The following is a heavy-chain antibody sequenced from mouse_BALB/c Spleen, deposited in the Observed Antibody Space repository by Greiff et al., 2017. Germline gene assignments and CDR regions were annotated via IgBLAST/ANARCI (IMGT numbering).Heavy chain of an antibody. CDR1: GFNIKDTY. Sequence: EVQLQQSGAELVKPGASVKLSCTASGFNIKDTYMHWVKQRPEQGLEWIGRIDPANGNTKYDPKFPGKATITADTSSNTAYLQLSSLTSEDTAVYYCARGYYGYYYAMDYWGQGTSVTVSS. D-gene: IGHD1-1*01. J-gene: IGHJ4*01. V-gene: IGHV14-3*02. CDR2: IDPANGNT. CDR3: ARGYYGYYYAMDY.